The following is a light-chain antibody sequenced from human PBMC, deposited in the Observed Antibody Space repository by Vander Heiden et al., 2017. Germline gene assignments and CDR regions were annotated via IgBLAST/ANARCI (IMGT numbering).Light chain of an antibody. CDR3: HQSYTRPPT. J-gene: IGKJ1*01. V-gene: IGKV1-39*01. CDR2: LAS. CDR1: QTISNF. Sequence: DVQMTQSPSSLFASVGDRVTITCRASQTISNFLHWYQQKPGKAPQLLIFLASSLQSGVPSRFRGSGSGTEFTLIISTLQPEDFATYYCHQSYTRPPTFGKGTKVEMK.